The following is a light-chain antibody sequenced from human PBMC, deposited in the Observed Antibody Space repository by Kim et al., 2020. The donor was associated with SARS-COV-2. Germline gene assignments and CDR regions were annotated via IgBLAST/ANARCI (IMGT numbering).Light chain of an antibody. CDR2: LNSDGSH. Sequence: VKLTCTLSSGHSSYAIAGHQQQPEKGPRDLMKLNSDGSHSKGDGIPDRFSGSSSGAERYLTISSLQSEDEADYYCQTWGTGIHWVFGGGTQLTVL. V-gene: IGLV4-69*01. CDR3: QTWGTGIHWV. J-gene: IGLJ3*02. CDR1: SGHSSYA.